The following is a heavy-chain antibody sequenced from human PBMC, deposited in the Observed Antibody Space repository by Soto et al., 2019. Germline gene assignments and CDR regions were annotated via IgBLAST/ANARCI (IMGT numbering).Heavy chain of an antibody. J-gene: IGHJ4*02. CDR1: AASFSKYY. D-gene: IGHD3-16*01. V-gene: IGHV4-59*01. CDR2: VYFNGNT. Sequence: PXETLSLTCTASAASFSKYYWTWIRQPPGKGLEWIGYVYFNGNTNYNPSLKRRVSISIDTSKNQISLTLNSVTAADTAVYYCASVTFGGVVLAHWGQGTLVTVSS. CDR3: ASVTFGGVVLAH.